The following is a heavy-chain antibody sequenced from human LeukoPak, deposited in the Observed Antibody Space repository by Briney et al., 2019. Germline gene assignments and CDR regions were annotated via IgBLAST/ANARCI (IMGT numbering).Heavy chain of an antibody. J-gene: IGHJ4*02. Sequence: GGSLRLSCGASGFTFSSDALSWVRQAPGRGVEWVSAISGDGERTLYADSVKGRFTISRDNSKNTLHLQMNSLRAEDTAIYFCVYYDSTGYYYGRLRYWGQGTLVTVSS. V-gene: IGHV3-23*01. CDR1: GFTFSSDA. CDR3: VYYDSTGYYYGRLRY. D-gene: IGHD3-22*01. CDR2: ISGDGERT.